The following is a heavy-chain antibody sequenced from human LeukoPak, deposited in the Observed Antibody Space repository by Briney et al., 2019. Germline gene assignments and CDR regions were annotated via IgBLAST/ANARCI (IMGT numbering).Heavy chain of an antibody. CDR3: ARVPYDILIGQYAFDI. D-gene: IGHD3-9*01. CDR1: GDSISSGDYY. Sequence: PSETLSLTCTVSGDSISSGDYYWSWIRQPAGKGLEWIGRISSSGSTNYNPSLKSRVTISVDTSKNQFSLKLSSVTAADTAVYYCARVPYDILIGQYAFDIWGQGTMVTVSS. V-gene: IGHV4-61*02. CDR2: ISSSGST. J-gene: IGHJ3*02.